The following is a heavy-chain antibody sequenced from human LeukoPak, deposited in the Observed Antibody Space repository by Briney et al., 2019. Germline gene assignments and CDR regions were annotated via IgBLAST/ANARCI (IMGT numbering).Heavy chain of an antibody. Sequence: PSETLSLTCAVSGGSISSGGYSWSWVRQAPGKGLEWVSAISGSGGSTYYADSVKGRFTISRDNSKNTLYLQMNSLRAEDTAVYYCAKDLRRRGSSWLHNWFDPWGQGTLVTVSS. CDR1: GGSISSGGYS. V-gene: IGHV3-23*01. CDR2: ISGSGGST. J-gene: IGHJ5*02. D-gene: IGHD6-13*01. CDR3: AKDLRRRGSSWLHNWFDP.